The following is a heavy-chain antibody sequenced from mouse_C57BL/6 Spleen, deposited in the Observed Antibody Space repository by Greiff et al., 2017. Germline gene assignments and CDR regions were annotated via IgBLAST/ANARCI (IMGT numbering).Heavy chain of an antibody. V-gene: IGHV1-26*01. J-gene: IGHJ3*01. CDR3: ARGYGSSPVAY. D-gene: IGHD1-1*01. CDR2: INPNNGGT. CDR1: GYTFTDYY. Sequence: VQLQQSGPELVKPGASVKISCKASGYTFTDYYMNWVKQSHGKSLEWIGDINPNNGGTSYNQKFKGKATLTVDKSSSTAYMELRSLTSEDSAVYYCARGYGSSPVAYWGQGTLVTVSA.